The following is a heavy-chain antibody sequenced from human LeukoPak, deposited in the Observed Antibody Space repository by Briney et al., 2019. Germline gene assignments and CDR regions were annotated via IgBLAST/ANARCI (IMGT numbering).Heavy chain of an antibody. Sequence: GGSLRLSCAASGFRFDAYSMNWVRQAPGKGLEWVSSISTSGSYIYYADSVKGRFTITRDNAKNSLYLQMNSLRAEDTAVFYCARGSTGSYYDFWSAYCILDFWGQGTLVTVSS. J-gene: IGHJ4*02. CDR3: ARGSTGSYYDFWSAYCILDF. V-gene: IGHV3-21*01. CDR1: GFRFDAYS. D-gene: IGHD3-3*01. CDR2: ISTSGSYI.